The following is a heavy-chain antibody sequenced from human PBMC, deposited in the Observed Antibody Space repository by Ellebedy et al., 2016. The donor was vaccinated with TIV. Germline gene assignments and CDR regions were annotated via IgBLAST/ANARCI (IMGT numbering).Heavy chain of an antibody. D-gene: IGHD3-3*01. CDR3: AIRYYDFWSGSYYFDY. CDR2: IYYSGST. J-gene: IGHJ4*02. V-gene: IGHV4-39*01. CDR1: GGSISSSSYY. Sequence: MPSETLSLTCTVSGGSISSSSYYWGWIRQPPGTGLEWIGSIYYSGSTYYNPSLKSLVTISVDTSKNQFSLKLSSVTAADTAVYYCAIRYYDFWSGSYYFDYWGQGTLVTVSS.